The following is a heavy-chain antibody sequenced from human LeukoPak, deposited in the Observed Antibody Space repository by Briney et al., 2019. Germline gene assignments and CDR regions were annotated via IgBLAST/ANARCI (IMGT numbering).Heavy chain of an antibody. J-gene: IGHJ4*02. CDR1: GFTFSSYW. Sequence: GGSLRLSCAASGFTFSSYWMHWVRQVPGKGLVWVSRINTDGSSTNYADSVKGRFTISRDNAKNTLYLQMNSLRAEDTAVYYCASTRRDGYNYWAYWGQGTLVTVSS. CDR2: INTDGSST. V-gene: IGHV3-74*01. CDR3: ASTRRDGYNYWAY. D-gene: IGHD5-24*01.